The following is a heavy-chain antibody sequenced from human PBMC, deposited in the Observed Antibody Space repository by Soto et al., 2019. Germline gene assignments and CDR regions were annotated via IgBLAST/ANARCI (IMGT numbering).Heavy chain of an antibody. Sequence: EGSLRLSCAASGFTLSGYAMDWVRQAPGKGLEYVSGISSNGVGTYYANSVQGRFTISRDNSKNTVYLQMGSLRPEDMAVYYCARRARPDFYYMDVWGKGPTVTVSS. V-gene: IGHV3-64*01. J-gene: IGHJ6*03. CDR2: ISSNGVGT. CDR1: GFTLSGYA. CDR3: ARRARPDFYYMDV. D-gene: IGHD6-6*01.